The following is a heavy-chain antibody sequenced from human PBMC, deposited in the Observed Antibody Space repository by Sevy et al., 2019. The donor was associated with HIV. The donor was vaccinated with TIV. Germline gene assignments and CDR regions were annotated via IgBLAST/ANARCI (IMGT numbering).Heavy chain of an antibody. CDR1: GYSFTSYW. V-gene: IGHV5-51*01. D-gene: IGHD2-15*01. CDR3: ARRGYCSGGSCYGDAFDI. J-gene: IGHJ3*02. Sequence: GESLKISCKGSGYSFTSYWIGWVRQMPGKGLEWMGIIYPGDSDTRYSPSFQGQVTISADKSISTAYLQWSSLKASDTAMYYCARRGYCSGGSCYGDAFDIWGQGTMVTVSS. CDR2: IYPGDSDT.